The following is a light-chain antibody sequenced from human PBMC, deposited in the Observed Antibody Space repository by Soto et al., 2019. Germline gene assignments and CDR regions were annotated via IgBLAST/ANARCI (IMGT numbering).Light chain of an antibody. Sequence: EIVRTQSPATLSVSPGEGATLSCRASQRGYSNLACYQQKPGQPPRLLIYGASTRATGIPARFSGSGSGTEFTFTISSLQSEDFAAYYCQQYHHSPYTFGPGTKVDIK. CDR3: QQYHHSPYT. CDR2: GAS. J-gene: IGKJ3*01. V-gene: IGKV3-15*01. CDR1: QRGYSN.